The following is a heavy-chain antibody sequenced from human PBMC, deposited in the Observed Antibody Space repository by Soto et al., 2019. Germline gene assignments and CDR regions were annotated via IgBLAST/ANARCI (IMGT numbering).Heavy chain of an antibody. V-gene: IGHV3-23*01. D-gene: IGHD2-2*01. CDR2: IGTDGNT. Sequence: GGSLRLSCAASGFTFSSYAMTWVRQAPGNGLAWVSAIGTDGNTYYANSVKGRFTISRDNSRTTLYLQMNSLRVEDTALYYCVRKYPGTRPFDYWGQGTLVTVPQ. CDR1: GFTFSSYA. J-gene: IGHJ4*01. CDR3: VRKYPGTRPFDY.